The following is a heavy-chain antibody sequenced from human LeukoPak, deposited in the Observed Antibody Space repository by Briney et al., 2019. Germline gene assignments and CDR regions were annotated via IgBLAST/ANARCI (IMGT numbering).Heavy chain of an antibody. D-gene: IGHD2-21*01. J-gene: IGHJ4*02. V-gene: IGHV1-18*01. CDR1: GYTFTSYG. CDR3: ARTDSPLVKYYFDY. CDR2: ISAYNGNT. Sequence: ASVKVSCKASGYTFTSYGIGWVRQAPGQGLEWMGWISAYNGNTNYAQKLQGRVTMTTDTSTSTAYMELRSLRSDDTAVYYCARTDSPLVKYYFDYWGQGTLVTVSS.